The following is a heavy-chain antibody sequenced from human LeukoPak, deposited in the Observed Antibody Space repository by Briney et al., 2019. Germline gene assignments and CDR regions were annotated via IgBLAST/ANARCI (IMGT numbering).Heavy chain of an antibody. Sequence: SETLSLTCTVSGGSISSGGYYWSWIRPRPGKGLEWIGYIYYSGSTYYNPSLKSRVTISVDTSKNQFSLKLSSVTAADTAVYYCAGRFLEDWFDPWGQGTLVTVSS. D-gene: IGHD3-3*01. CDR3: AGRFLEDWFDP. CDR2: IYYSGST. CDR1: GGSISSGGYY. J-gene: IGHJ5*02. V-gene: IGHV4-31*03.